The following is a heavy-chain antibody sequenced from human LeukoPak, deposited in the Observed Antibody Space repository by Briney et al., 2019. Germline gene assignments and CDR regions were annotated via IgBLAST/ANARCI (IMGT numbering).Heavy chain of an antibody. CDR3: ARDNYGGNQYYFDY. V-gene: IGHV1-2*02. CDR2: INPNSGGT. D-gene: IGHD4-23*01. Sequence: ASVKVSCKASGYTFTGYYMHWVRQAPGQGLEWMGWINPNSGGTSYAQKFQGRVTMTRDTSISTAYMELSRLRSDDTAVYYCARDNYGGNQYYFDYWGQGTLVTVSS. CDR1: GYTFTGYY. J-gene: IGHJ4*02.